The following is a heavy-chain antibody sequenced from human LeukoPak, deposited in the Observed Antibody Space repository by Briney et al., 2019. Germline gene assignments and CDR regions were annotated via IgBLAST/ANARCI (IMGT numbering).Heavy chain of an antibody. V-gene: IGHV1-8*02. J-gene: IGHJ4*02. D-gene: IGHD3-22*01. CDR3: AREDYYDSGSNDY. CDR1: EYTFTGYY. CDR2: MDPNSGNT. Sequence: ASVKVSCKASEYTFTGYYMHWVRQAPGQGLEWMGWMDPNSGNTGYAQKFQGRVTMTRNTSISTAYMELSSLRSEDTAVYYCAREDYYDSGSNDYWGQGTLVTVSS.